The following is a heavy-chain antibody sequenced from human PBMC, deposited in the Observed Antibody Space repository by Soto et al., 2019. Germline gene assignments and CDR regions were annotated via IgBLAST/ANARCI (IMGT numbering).Heavy chain of an antibody. CDR2: IYYSGST. D-gene: IGHD3-10*02. J-gene: IGHJ5*02. Sequence: SETLSLTCTVSGGSISSYYWSWIRHPPGKGLEWIGYIYYSGSTNYNPSLKSRVTISVDTSKNQFSLKLSSVTAADTAVYYCGRLRSVRLNWFVPWGQGTLVTVSS. CDR3: GRLRSVRLNWFVP. CDR1: GGSISSYY. V-gene: IGHV4-59*01.